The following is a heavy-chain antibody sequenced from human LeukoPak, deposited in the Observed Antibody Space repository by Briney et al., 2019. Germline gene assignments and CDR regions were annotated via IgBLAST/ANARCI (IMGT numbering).Heavy chain of an antibody. V-gene: IGHV4-4*07. CDR3: ARSIAGIVVVPAASFSPFDP. CDR2: IYTSGST. D-gene: IGHD2-2*01. Sequence: SETLSLTCTVSGGSISSYYWSWIRQPAGKGLEWIGRIYTSGSTNYNPSLKSRVTTSVDTSKNQFSLKLSSVTAADTAVYYCARSIAGIVVVPAASFSPFDPWGQGTLVTVSS. CDR1: GGSISSYY. J-gene: IGHJ5*02.